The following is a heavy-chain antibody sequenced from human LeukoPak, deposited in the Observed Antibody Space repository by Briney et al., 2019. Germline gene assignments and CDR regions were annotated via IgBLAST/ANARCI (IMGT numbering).Heavy chain of an antibody. V-gene: IGHV3-23*01. J-gene: IGHJ4*02. CDR3: RISSDPADY. CDR2: ISNNGGYT. D-gene: IGHD2/OR15-2a*01. Sequence: GGSLRLSCAASGFTFSSSAMSWVRQAPGKGLEWVSAISNNGGYTYYADSVQGRFSISRDNSKSTLCLQMNSLRAEDTAVYYCRISSDPADYWGQGTLVTVSS. CDR1: GFTFSSSA.